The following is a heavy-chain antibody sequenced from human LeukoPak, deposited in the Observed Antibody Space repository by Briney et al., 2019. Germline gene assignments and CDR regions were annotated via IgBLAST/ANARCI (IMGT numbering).Heavy chain of an antibody. D-gene: IGHD3-3*02. Sequence: ASVKVSCKASGYTFIRYHMHWVRQAPGKALECMGRVDPEDGRTIYAETFRDRVTITADRSTDTVYLEVTRLNSDDTAVYFCATVAMLSTAFYFDHCGQGTLVTVSS. J-gene: IGHJ4*02. CDR2: VDPEDGRT. CDR3: ATVAMLSTAFYFDH. V-gene: IGHV1-69-2*01. CDR1: GYTFIRYH.